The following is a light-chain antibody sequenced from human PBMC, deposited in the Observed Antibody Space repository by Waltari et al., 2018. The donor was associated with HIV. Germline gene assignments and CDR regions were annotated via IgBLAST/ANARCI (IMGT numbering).Light chain of an antibody. J-gene: IGKJ1*01. CDR3: QQYSNRPPWT. V-gene: IGKV3-15*01. CDR1: HSVGIN. CDR2: GAS. Sequence: IVVTQCPATVSVSLGGRGTLSCRASHSVGINLAWYQQKPGQAPRLLIYGASTRVTDIPGRFSGSGSGTDFTLTISSLQSEDSAVYYCQQYSNRPPWTFGQGTKVEI.